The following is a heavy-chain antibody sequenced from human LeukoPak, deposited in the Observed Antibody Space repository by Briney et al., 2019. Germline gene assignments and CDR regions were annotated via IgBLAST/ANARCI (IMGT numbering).Heavy chain of an antibody. D-gene: IGHD3-10*01. CDR3: AGESRGLFDI. V-gene: IGHV3-30-3*01. Sequence: GGSLRLSCAASGFTFSSYAMHWVRQAPGKGLEWVAVISYDGSNKYYADSLKGRFTTSRDNSKNTLYLQMNSLRAEDTSVSYCAGESRGLFDIWGQGTMVTVSS. J-gene: IGHJ3*02. CDR2: ISYDGSNK. CDR1: GFTFSSYA.